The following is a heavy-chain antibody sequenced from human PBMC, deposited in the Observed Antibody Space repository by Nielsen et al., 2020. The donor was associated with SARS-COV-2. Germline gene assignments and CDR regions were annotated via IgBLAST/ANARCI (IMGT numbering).Heavy chain of an antibody. Sequence: GGSLRLSCAASRNYAMSWVRQAPGKGLEWVSAISYSGETTYYADSVKGRFTASRDNSKNTLYLQMNSLRVEDTAVYYCAKNRRDYGDYGDFDYWGQGILVTVAS. CDR3: AKNRRDYGDYGDFDY. V-gene: IGHV3-23*01. D-gene: IGHD4-17*01. J-gene: IGHJ4*02. CDR1: RNYA. CDR2: ISYSGETT.